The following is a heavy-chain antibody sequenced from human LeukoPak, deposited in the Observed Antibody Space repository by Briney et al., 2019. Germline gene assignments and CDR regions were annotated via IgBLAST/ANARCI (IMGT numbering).Heavy chain of an antibody. D-gene: IGHD3-22*01. CDR3: ASCNDSSGYFAY. CDR1: GYTFTDYA. CDR2: VNTNTGNP. Sequence: ASVKVSCKPSGYTFTDYAINWVRQAPGQGLEYMGWVNTNTGNPTYAQGFTGRFVFSSDSSVSTAYLQITSLKADDSAIYFCASCNDSSGYFAYWGQGTLVTVTS. J-gene: IGHJ4*02. V-gene: IGHV7-4-1*02.